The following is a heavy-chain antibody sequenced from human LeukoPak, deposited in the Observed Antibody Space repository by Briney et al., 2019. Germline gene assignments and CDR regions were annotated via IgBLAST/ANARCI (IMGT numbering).Heavy chain of an antibody. Sequence: SETLSLTCTVSGGSISSYYWSWIRQSPGKGLEWIGYIYNSGSTNYNPSLKSRVTISVDKSKKQFSLKLSSVTAADTAVYHCAREYCSSTSCYFDYRGQGTLVTVSS. J-gene: IGHJ4*02. D-gene: IGHD2-2*01. CDR2: IYNSGST. CDR1: GGSISSYY. CDR3: AREYCSSTSCYFDY. V-gene: IGHV4-59*01.